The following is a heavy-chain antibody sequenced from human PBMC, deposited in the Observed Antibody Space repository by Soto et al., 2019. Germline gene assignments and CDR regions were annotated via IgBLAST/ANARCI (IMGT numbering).Heavy chain of an antibody. D-gene: IGHD3-3*02. CDR2: ISPTGGTT. Sequence: GGSLRLSCATSGFIFRIYDMSWVRQAPGKGLEWVSGISPTGGTTYYADSVKGRFTISRDNSGHTLFLTLKSLRVDDTAIYYCAKLAPDLSTSPRYFDSGGQGALVTVSS. J-gene: IGHJ4*03. V-gene: IGHV3-23*01. CDR1: GFIFRIYD. CDR3: AKLAPDLSTSPRYFDS.